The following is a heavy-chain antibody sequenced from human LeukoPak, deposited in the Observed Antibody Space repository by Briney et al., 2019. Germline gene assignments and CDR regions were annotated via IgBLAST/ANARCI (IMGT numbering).Heavy chain of an antibody. CDR1: GYTFTAYY. J-gene: IGHJ4*02. CDR2: INPNSGGT. D-gene: IGHD3-22*01. Sequence: GASVTVSYKASGYTFTAYYIHWVRQAPGQGLEWMGWINPNSGGTNYAQKFQGRVTMTRDTSISTAYMELSRLRSDDTAVYFCARRCDTSSYYTYYFDYWGQGTLVTVSS. V-gene: IGHV1-2*02. CDR3: ARRCDTSSYYTYYFDY.